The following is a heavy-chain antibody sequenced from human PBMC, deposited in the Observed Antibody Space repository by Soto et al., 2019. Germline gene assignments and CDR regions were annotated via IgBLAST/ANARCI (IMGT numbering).Heavy chain of an antibody. J-gene: IGHJ4*02. CDR2: ICGSGGDT. D-gene: IGHD3-10*01. CDR3: AKGTMVRGTAPYYFDY. V-gene: IGHV3-23*01. CDR1: GFTFRSFG. Sequence: GGSLRLSCAASGFTFRSFGLHWVRQAPGTGLEWVSVICGSGGDTYYADSVKGRFTVSRDNSKNTLYLQMNSLRAEDTAVYYCAKGTMVRGTAPYYFDYWGQGTLVTVSS.